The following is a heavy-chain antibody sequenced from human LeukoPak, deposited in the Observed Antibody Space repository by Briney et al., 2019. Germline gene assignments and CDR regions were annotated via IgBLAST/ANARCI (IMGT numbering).Heavy chain of an antibody. V-gene: IGHV3-23*01. D-gene: IGHD3-16*01. CDR1: GISFSSYV. Sequence: PGGSLRLSCAASGISFSSYVMSWVRQAPGKGLEWVSAISDSGGTTYYADSVKGRFTISRDNSKNTLYLQMNSLGAEDTAIYYCASRWGYGFDHWGQGTLVTVSS. CDR2: ISDSGGTT. J-gene: IGHJ4*02. CDR3: ASRWGYGFDH.